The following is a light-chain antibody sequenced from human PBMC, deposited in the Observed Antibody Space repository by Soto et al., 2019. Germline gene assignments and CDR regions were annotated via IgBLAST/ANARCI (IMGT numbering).Light chain of an antibody. CDR2: YDS. CDR1: NIGSKS. V-gene: IGLV3-21*04. J-gene: IGLJ2*01. CDR3: QVWDSSSDHP. Sequence: SYVLTQPPSVSVAPGKTARITCGGNNIGSKSVHWYQQKPGQAPVLVIYYDSDRPSGIPERFSGSNSGNTATLTISRVEAGDEADYYCQVWDSSSDHPFGGGTQLTVL.